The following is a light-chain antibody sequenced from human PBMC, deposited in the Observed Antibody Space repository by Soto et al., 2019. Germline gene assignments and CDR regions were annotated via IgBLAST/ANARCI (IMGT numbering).Light chain of an antibody. Sequence: DIQMTQSPSSLSASVGDRVTITCRASQAIYNYLAWYQQKPGKVPTLLISAASTLQSGVPSRFSGSGSGTDFSLTIRSLQPEDVAPYYCQKFSAVPTFGGGTKVEI. J-gene: IGKJ4*01. CDR1: QAIYNY. V-gene: IGKV1-27*01. CDR2: AAS. CDR3: QKFSAVPT.